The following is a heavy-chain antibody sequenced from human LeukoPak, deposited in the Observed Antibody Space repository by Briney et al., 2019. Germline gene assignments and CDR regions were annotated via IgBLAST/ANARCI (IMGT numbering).Heavy chain of an antibody. Sequence: GGSLRLSCAASGFTFSSYSMNWVRQAPGKGLEWVSSISSSSYIYYADSVKGRFTISRDNAKNSLYLQMNSLRAEDTAVYYCARDGVGATMRANYGMDVWGQGTTVTVSS. V-gene: IGHV3-21*01. J-gene: IGHJ6*02. CDR1: GFTFSSYS. CDR3: ARDGVGATMRANYGMDV. CDR2: ISSSSYI. D-gene: IGHD1-26*01.